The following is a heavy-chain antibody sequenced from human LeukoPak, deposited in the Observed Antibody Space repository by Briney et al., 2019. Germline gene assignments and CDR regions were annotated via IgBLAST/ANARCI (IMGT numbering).Heavy chain of an antibody. CDR3: ARVDYGDYLNWFDP. CDR1: GGSISSSSYY. V-gene: IGHV4-39*01. D-gene: IGHD4-17*01. J-gene: IGHJ5*02. Sequence: SETLSLTCTVSGGSISSSSYYWGWIRQPPGKGLEWIGSIYYSGSTYYNPSLKSRVTISVDTSKNQFSLKLSSVTAADTAVYYSARVDYGDYLNWFDPWGQGTLVTVSS. CDR2: IYYSGST.